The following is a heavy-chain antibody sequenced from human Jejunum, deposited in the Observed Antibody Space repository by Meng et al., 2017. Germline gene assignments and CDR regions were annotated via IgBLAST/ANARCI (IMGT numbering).Heavy chain of an antibody. CDR2: IDSDGYGT. CDR1: GFTFSSYW. J-gene: IGHJ4*01. D-gene: IGHD4-23*01. V-gene: IGHV3-74*01. CDR3: ANDYGGKPFDS. Sequence: GESLKISWAASGFTFSSYWMHWVRQAPGKGLLWVSRIDSDGYGTDYADSVKGRFTISRDNAKNTLYLQMDSLRAEDTAVYYCANDYGGKPFDSWGQG.